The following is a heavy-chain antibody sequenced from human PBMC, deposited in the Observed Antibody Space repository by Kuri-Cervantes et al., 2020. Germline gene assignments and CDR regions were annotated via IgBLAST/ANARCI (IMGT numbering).Heavy chain of an antibody. CDR1: GFTFRRYS. V-gene: IGHV3-48*01. Sequence: GGSLRLSCAASGFTFRRYSMNWVRQAPGKGLEWVSYISSSSNTIYYGDSVKGRFTISRDNAKNSLYLQMNSLRAEDTAVYYCARDNSYGAPDYWGQGTLVTVSS. D-gene: IGHD5-18*01. CDR3: ARDNSYGAPDY. CDR2: ISSSSNTI. J-gene: IGHJ4*02.